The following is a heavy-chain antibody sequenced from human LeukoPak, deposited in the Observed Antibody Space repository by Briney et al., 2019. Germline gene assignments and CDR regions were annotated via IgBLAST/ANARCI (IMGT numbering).Heavy chain of an antibody. CDR2: IVGNGGGI. D-gene: IGHD5/OR15-5a*01. CDR3: AKDRVPDSLYSIDY. V-gene: IGHV3-23*01. J-gene: IGHJ4*02. CDR1: GFTFSTYA. Sequence: GDSLRLSCTASGFTFSTYAMNWFRHTPGKGLEWVSVIVGNGGGINYAESVRGRFTISRDNSKNTLYLQMSSLRLEDTAMYYCAKDRVPDSLYSIDYWGQGALVTVSP.